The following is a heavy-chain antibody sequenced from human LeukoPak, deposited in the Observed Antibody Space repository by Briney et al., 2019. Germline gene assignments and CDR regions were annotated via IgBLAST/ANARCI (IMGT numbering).Heavy chain of an antibody. CDR2: IYHSGST. CDR3: ARGSSFLASRGWFDP. D-gene: IGHD3-3*02. Sequence: SETLSLTCTVSGYSISSGYYWGWIRPPPGKGLEWIGSIYHSGSTYYNPSLKSRVTISVDTSKNQFSLKLSSVTAADTAVYYCARGSSFLASRGWFDPWGQGTLVTVSS. CDR1: GYSISSGYY. J-gene: IGHJ5*02. V-gene: IGHV4-38-2*02.